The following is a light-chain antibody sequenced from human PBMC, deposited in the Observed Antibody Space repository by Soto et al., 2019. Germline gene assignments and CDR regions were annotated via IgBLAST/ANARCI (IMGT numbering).Light chain of an antibody. CDR1: QSLLHSNGYNF. Sequence: EIVMTQSPLSLPVTPGEPASIYCRSSQSLLHSNGYNFLNWYLQKPGQSPQLLIFLGSNRASGVPDRFSGSGSGTDFTLKISRVEAEDVGVYYCMQALQTWTFGQGTKVEIK. J-gene: IGKJ1*01. V-gene: IGKV2-28*01. CDR3: MQALQTWT. CDR2: LGS.